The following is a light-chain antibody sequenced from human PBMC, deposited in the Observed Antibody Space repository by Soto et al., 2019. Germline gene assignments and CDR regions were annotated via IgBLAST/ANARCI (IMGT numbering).Light chain of an antibody. CDR3: QQYGTSPRT. J-gene: IGKJ1*01. CDR1: QSVSSSY. V-gene: IGKV3-20*01. Sequence: EIVLTQSPGTLSLSPGERATLSCRASQSVSSSYLAWDQQKLGQAPRLLIYGVSNRATGIPDRFSGSGSGTDFTLTISRLESEDFAVYYCQQYGTSPRTFGQGTKVEIK. CDR2: GVS.